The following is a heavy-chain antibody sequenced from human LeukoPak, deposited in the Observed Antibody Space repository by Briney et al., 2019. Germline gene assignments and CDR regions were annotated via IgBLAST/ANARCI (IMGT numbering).Heavy chain of an antibody. V-gene: IGHV3-21*01. CDR3: ARDATIAAAGTGGEYNWFDP. J-gene: IGHJ5*02. D-gene: IGHD6-13*01. CDR2: ITSSSNYI. Sequence: GGSLRLSCAASGFTFSAYSMNWVRQAPGKGLEWVSTITSSSNYIYYGDSLKGRFTVSRDNAKNSLYLQMNSLRAEDTAVYYCARDATIAAAGTGGEYNWFDPWGQGTLVTVSS. CDR1: GFTFSAYS.